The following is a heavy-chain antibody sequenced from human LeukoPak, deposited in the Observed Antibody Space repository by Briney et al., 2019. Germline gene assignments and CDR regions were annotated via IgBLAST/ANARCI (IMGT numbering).Heavy chain of an antibody. V-gene: IGHV3-21*04. CDR1: GFTFSSYS. CDR2: ISSSSSYI. J-gene: IGHJ4*02. CDR3: ARAPITSPFHFDY. Sequence: PGGSLRLSCAASGFTFSSYSMNWVRQAPGKGLEWVSSISSSSSYIYYADSVKGRFTISRDNAKNSLYLQMDSLRAEDTALYYCARAPITSPFHFDYWGQGTLVTVSS. D-gene: IGHD2-2*01.